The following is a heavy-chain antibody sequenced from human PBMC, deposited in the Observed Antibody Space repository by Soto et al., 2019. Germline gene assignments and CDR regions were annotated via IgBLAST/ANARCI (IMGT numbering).Heavy chain of an antibody. J-gene: IGHJ6*02. V-gene: IGHV3-23*01. CDR2: ISGSGGST. CDR3: AKMGAVAGEYYYYYYGMDV. Sequence: PGGSLRLCCAASGFTFSSYAMSWVRQAPGKGLEWVSAISGSGGSTYYADSVKGRFTISRDNSKNTLYLQMNSLRAEDTAVYYCAKMGAVAGEYYYYYYGMDVWGQGTTVTVSS. CDR1: GFTFSSYA. D-gene: IGHD6-19*01.